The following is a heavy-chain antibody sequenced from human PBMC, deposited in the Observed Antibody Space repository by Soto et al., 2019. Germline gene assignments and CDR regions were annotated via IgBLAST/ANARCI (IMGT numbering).Heavy chain of an antibody. Sequence: GASVKVSCKASGYTFTSYGISWVRQAPGQGLEWMGWISAYNGNTNYAQKLQGRVTMTTDTSTSTAYMELRSLRSDDTAVYYCARDGSPGYYYDSSGYPDYWGQGTPVTVSS. CDR3: ARDGSPGYYYDSSGYPDY. CDR1: GYTFTSYG. CDR2: ISAYNGNT. J-gene: IGHJ4*02. D-gene: IGHD3-22*01. V-gene: IGHV1-18*04.